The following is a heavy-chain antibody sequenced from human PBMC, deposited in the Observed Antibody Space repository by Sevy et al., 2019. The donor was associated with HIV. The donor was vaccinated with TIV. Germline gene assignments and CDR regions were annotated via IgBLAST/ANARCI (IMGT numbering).Heavy chain of an antibody. CDR3: ARDGVESTGATNGMDV. CDR1: GFTFSSYS. Sequence: GGSLRLSCAASGFTFSSYSMNWVRQAPGKGLEWVSSISSSSSYIYYADSVKGRSTISRDNAKNSLYLQMNSLRAEDTAVYYCARDGVESTGATNGMDVWGQGTTVTVSS. J-gene: IGHJ6*02. CDR2: ISSSSSYI. V-gene: IGHV3-21*01. D-gene: IGHD1-26*01.